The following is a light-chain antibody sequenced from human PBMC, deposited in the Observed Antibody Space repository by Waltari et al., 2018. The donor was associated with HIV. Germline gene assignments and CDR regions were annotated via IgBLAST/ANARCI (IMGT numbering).Light chain of an antibody. CDR3: SSYTSSGPRYVL. CDR1: SCYGCGSTF. J-gene: IGLJ2*01. CDR2: NVS. Sequence: SALTQPASVSWSPGPSITLSCRGTSCYGCGSTFISRSQKHPGKAPKLIIYNVSRRPSGVSIRFSGSRSANTASLTISGLQVEDEADYFCSSYTSSGPRYVLFGGGTRLTVL. V-gene: IGLV2-14*03.